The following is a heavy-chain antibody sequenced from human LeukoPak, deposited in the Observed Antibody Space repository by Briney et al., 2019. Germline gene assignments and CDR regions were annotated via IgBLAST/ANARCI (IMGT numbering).Heavy chain of an antibody. CDR3: ASRTGSYYPFDY. V-gene: IGHV5-51*01. CDR1: GYSFSNYY. Sequence: GESLKISCKGSGYSFSNYYIDWVRQMPGEGLEWMGVMYPGGSDIRYSPSFQGQVTISADKSIDTAYLQWSSLKASDSAMYYCASRTGSYYPFDYWGQGTLVTVSS. J-gene: IGHJ4*02. CDR2: MYPGGSDI. D-gene: IGHD1-26*01.